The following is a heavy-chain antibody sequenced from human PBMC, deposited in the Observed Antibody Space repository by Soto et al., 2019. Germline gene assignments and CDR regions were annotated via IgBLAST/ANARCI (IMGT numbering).Heavy chain of an antibody. Sequence: GGSLRLSCAASGFTFSSYWMSWVRQAPGKGLEWVANIKQDGSEKYYVDSVKGRFTISRDNAKNSLYLQMNSLRAEDTAVYYCARRRVVVVPAAIDAFDIWGQGTMVTVSS. D-gene: IGHD2-2*02. V-gene: IGHV3-7*01. CDR1: GFTFSSYW. CDR2: IKQDGSEK. J-gene: IGHJ3*02. CDR3: ARRRVVVVPAAIDAFDI.